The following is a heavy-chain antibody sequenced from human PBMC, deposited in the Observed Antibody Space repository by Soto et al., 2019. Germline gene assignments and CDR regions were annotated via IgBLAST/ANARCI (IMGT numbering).Heavy chain of an antibody. CDR2: INAGNGNT. Sequence: ASVKVSCKASGYTFTSYATHWVRQAPGQRLEWMGWINAGNGNTKYSQKFQGRVTITRDTSASTAYMELSSLRSEDTAVYYCARVPRRIAAAGTTVYFDYWGQGTLVTVSS. CDR1: GYTFTSYA. J-gene: IGHJ4*02. V-gene: IGHV1-3*01. D-gene: IGHD6-13*01. CDR3: ARVPRRIAAAGTTVYFDY.